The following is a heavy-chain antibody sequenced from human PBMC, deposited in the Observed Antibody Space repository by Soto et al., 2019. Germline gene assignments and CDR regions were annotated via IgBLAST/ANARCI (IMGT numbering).Heavy chain of an antibody. CDR1: GFSFKNYA. J-gene: IGHJ4*01. CDR3: ARGVRAETYYTAFDY. V-gene: IGHV3-30-3*01. D-gene: IGHD3-3*01. CDR2: ISHNDEPKI. Sequence: ESGGDVVQPGSSLRLSCAASGFSFKNYAFHWVRQAPGKGLEWVALISHNDEPKIFYADSVQGRFTISRDNFKNTVSLQMNSLRDEDTAVYHCARGVRAETYYTAFDYWGQGTQVTVSS.